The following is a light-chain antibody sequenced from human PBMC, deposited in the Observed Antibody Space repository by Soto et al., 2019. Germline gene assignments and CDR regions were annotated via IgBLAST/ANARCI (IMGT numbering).Light chain of an antibody. J-gene: IGKJ1*01. V-gene: IGKV1-5*01. CDR2: DAS. CDR1: QSISSW. Sequence: DIQMTQSPSTLSASVGDRVTITCRASQSISSWLAWYQQKPGKAPKLLIYDASSLESGVPSRFSGSGSGTEFTLTISSLQPDDFATYYCQQYNSYWPFGQGTKAAIK. CDR3: QQYNSYWP.